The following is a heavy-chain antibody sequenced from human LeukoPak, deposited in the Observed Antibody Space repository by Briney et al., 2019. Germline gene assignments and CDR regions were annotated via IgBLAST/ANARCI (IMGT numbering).Heavy chain of an antibody. CDR1: GFTFSSYW. V-gene: IGHV3-74*01. CDR3: TRDHGLDV. Sequence: GGSLRLSCAASGFTFSSYWMSWVRQAPGKGLMWVSQINSNGSATSCADPVKGRCTISRDNAKNMLYLEMNSLRVEDTAVYFCTRDHGLDVWGQGTTVTVSS. J-gene: IGHJ6*02. CDR2: INSNGSAT.